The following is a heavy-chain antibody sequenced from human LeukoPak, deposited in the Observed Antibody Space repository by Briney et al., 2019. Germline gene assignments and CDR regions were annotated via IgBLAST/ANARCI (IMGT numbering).Heavy chain of an antibody. D-gene: IGHD3-22*01. J-gene: IGHJ2*01. CDR2: VSTDGTIK. CDR1: GFIFSSYS. V-gene: IGHV3-30*18. Sequence: GGSLRLSCAASGFIFSSYSMHWGRQAPGKGLEWVAVVSTDGTIKYYADSMKGRFTVSRDNSKNTVDLQMNSLRVEDTALYFCVQEFNHEQWFFDIWGRGTLVTVSS. CDR3: VQEFNHEQWFFDI.